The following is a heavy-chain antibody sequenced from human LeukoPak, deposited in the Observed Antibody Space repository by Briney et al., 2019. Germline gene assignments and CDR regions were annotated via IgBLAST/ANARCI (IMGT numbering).Heavy chain of an antibody. J-gene: IGHJ4*02. CDR2: IIPIFGTA. D-gene: IGHD5-18*01. CDR1: GGTFSSYA. Sequence: ASVKVSCKASGGTFSSYAISWVRQAPGQGLEWMGGIIPIFGTANYAQKFQGRVTITADESTSTAYMELSSLRSEDTAVYYCARDPGYSYGYAGYYFDYWGQGTLVTVSS. V-gene: IGHV1-69*01. CDR3: ARDPGYSYGYAGYYFDY.